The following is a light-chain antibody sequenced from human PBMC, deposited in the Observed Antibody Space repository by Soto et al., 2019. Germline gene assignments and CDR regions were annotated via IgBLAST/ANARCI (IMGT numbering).Light chain of an antibody. J-gene: IGKJ1*01. CDR1: QSVSIW. CDR2: DAS. V-gene: IGKV1-5*01. Sequence: DIQLTQSPSTLSASVGDRVTITCRASQSVSIWLAWYQQKPGRAPKLLIYDASNLQNGVPSRFSGSGSGTEFSLTISSLQADDIATYYCQKYHSAPRTFGQGTKVDIK. CDR3: QKYHSAPRT.